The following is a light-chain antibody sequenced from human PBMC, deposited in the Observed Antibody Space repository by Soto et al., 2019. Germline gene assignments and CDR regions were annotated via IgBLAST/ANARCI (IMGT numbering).Light chain of an antibody. J-gene: IGLJ3*02. Sequence: SYELTQPHSVSVATAQMGRITCGGNKIGSKVVHWYQQKTGQDPVLVIYSDSNRPSGIPERLSGANPGNTSTQTISRIEAGDEADWICQVWDSRSDPHCWLGGGTKLTVL. CDR3: QVWDSRSDPHCW. CDR1: KIGSKV. CDR2: SDS. V-gene: IGLV3-12*01.